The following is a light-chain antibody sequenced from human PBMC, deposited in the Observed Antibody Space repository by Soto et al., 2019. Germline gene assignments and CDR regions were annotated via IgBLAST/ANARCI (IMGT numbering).Light chain of an antibody. CDR2: AAS. CDR3: QQANSFPFT. V-gene: IGKV1-12*01. Sequence: DIQMTQSPSSVSASIGDRVTITCRASQGISRWLAWYQQKPGKAPKLLIYAASNLQSGVPSRFSGSGSGTDFTLTISSLQPEDFATYYCQQANSFPFTFGGGTKVEIK. J-gene: IGKJ4*01. CDR1: QGISRW.